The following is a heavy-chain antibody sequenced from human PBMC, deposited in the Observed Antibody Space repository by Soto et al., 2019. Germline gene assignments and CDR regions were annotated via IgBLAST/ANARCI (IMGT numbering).Heavy chain of an antibody. D-gene: IGHD3-3*01. CDR3: ARMYYDFWSGSHGMDV. J-gene: IGHJ6*02. Sequence: SETLSLTCAVYGGSVCGYYWSWIRQPPGKGLEWIGEINHSGSTNYNPSLKSRVTISVDTSMNQFSLKLSSVTAADTAVYYCARMYYDFWSGSHGMDVWGQGTTVTVSS. V-gene: IGHV4-34*01. CDR2: INHSGST. CDR1: GGSVCGYY.